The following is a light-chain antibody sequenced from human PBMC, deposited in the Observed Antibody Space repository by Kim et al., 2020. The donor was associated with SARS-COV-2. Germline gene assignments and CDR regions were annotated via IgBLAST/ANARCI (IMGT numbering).Light chain of an antibody. V-gene: IGKV1-27*01. Sequence: ASVGDRVTITCRASQDIANSLAWYQQKPGKVPQVLIYAAATLQSGVPSRFSGSGSGTEFTLTIGSLQTEDVATYYCQKYNSAPWTFGPGTKVDIK. J-gene: IGKJ1*01. CDR1: QDIANS. CDR2: AAA. CDR3: QKYNSAPWT.